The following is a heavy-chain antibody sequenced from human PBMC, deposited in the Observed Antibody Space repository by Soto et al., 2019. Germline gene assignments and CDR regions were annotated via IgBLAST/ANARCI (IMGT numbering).Heavy chain of an antibody. CDR3: ARDQATAAADPWGGFDP. D-gene: IGHD6-13*01. CDR2: INPNSGGT. J-gene: IGHJ5*02. V-gene: IGHV1-2*04. CDR1: GYTFTGYY. Sequence: GASVKVSCKASGYTFTGYYMHWVRQAPGQGLEWMGWINPNSGGTNYAQKFQGWVTMTRDTSISTAYMELSRLRSDDTAVYYCARDQATAAADPWGGFDPWGQGTLVTVSS.